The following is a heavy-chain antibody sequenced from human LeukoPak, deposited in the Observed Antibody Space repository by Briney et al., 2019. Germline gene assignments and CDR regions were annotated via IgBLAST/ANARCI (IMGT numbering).Heavy chain of an antibody. J-gene: IGHJ3*02. CDR2: INHSGST. D-gene: IGHD2-2*02. Sequence: SETLSLTCAVYGGSFSGYYWSWIRQPPGKGLEWIGEINHSGSTNYNPSLKSRVTISVDTSKNQFSLKLSSVTAADTAVYYCARVNPNCSSTSCYNPRAAFDIWGQGTMVTVSS. CDR1: GGSFSGYY. V-gene: IGHV4-34*01. CDR3: ARVNPNCSSTSCYNPRAAFDI.